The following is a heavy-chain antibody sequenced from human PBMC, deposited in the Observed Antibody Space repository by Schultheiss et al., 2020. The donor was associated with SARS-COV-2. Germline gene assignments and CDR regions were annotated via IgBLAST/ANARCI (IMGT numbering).Heavy chain of an antibody. CDR1: GGTFSSYA. Sequence: SVKVSCKASGGTFSSYAINWVRQAPGQGLEWMGGIIPIFGTANYAQKFQGRVTMTRDTSTSTVYMELSSLRSEDTAVYYCARGRGALGTGVDVWGQGTTVTVSS. CDR2: IIPIFGTA. CDR3: ARGRGALGTGVDV. D-gene: IGHD1-14*01. J-gene: IGHJ6*02. V-gene: IGHV1-69*05.